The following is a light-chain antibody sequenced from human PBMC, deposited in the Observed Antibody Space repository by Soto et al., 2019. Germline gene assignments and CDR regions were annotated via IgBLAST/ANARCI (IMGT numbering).Light chain of an antibody. J-gene: IGKJ5*01. V-gene: IGKV3-11*01. CDR2: DTS. CDR1: ETIRGL. CDR3: QQRHNWPIT. Sequence: EIVLTQSPATLSLSPGERATLSCMAIETIRGLLAWYQQRACQPPRLLIYDTSNRATGIPARFSGSGSGTDSTLTISGLEPADLGVYYCQQRHNWPITFGQGTRLEIK.